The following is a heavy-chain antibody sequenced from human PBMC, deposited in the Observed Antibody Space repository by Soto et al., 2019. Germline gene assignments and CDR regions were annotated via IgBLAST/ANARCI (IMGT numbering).Heavy chain of an antibody. CDR2: ISAGSEGA. Sequence: EVQLLESGGGLVQPGGALRLSCAASGFTFSSHAMSWVRQAPGKGLEWISSISAGSEGAYYADSVKGRFTISRDNSNNTLYLQMDSLGAEDTAVYYCARDLWWYLRWGEGTLVTVSS. V-gene: IGHV3-23*01. J-gene: IGHJ4*02. D-gene: IGHD2-15*01. CDR3: ARDLWWYLR. CDR1: GFTFSSHA.